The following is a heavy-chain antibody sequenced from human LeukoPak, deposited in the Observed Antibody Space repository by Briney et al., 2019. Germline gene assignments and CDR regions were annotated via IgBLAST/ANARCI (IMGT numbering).Heavy chain of an antibody. Sequence: AGGSLRLSCASSGFPVTSYYMSWVRQAPGRGLDWVSVIYVGGDTYYADSVKGRFTISRDNSKNTLYLQMNSLRAKDTAVYYCAKRRYCSSTSCYTGVYYWGRGTLVTVSS. D-gene: IGHD2-2*01. V-gene: IGHV3-66*01. J-gene: IGHJ4*02. CDR1: GFPVTSYY. CDR3: AKRRYCSSTSCYTGVYY. CDR2: IYVGGDT.